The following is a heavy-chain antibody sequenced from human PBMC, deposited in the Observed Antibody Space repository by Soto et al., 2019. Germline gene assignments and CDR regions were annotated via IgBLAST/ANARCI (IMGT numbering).Heavy chain of an antibody. J-gene: IGHJ4*02. CDR1: GFTFSTYT. Sequence: EVQVVESGGDLVKPGGSLRLSCASSGFTFSTYTMNWVRQAPGKGLEWVSSIHGSGNYIYYAESVKGRLTISRDNAKNSRYLQKARRRAEDTALYYCVRDDGKVVTNSAFDYWGLGALVTVSS. D-gene: IGHD1-26*01. CDR3: VRDDGKVVTNSAFDY. V-gene: IGHV3-21*01. CDR2: IHGSGNYI.